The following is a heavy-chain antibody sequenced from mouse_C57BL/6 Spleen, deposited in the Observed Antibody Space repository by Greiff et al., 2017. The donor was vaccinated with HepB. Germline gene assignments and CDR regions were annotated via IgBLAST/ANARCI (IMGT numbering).Heavy chain of an antibody. CDR2: INPNNGGT. CDR3: ARGIYYDYDGFYFDY. CDR1: GYTFTDYN. Sequence: DVKLQESGPELVKPGASVKIPCKASGYTFTDYNMDWVKQSHGKSLEWIGDINPNNGGTIYNQKFKGKATLTVDKSSSTAYMELRSLTSEDTAVYYCARGIYYDYDGFYFDYWGQGTTLTVSS. J-gene: IGHJ2*01. D-gene: IGHD2-4*01. V-gene: IGHV1-18*01.